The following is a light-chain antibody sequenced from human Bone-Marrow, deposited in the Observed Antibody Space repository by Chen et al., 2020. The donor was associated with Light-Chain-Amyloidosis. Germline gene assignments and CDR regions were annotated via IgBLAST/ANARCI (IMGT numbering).Light chain of an antibody. J-gene: IGLJ2*01. CDR3: QSAESSGTYAVI. CDR2: RDT. Sequence: SYELTQPPSVSVSSGQTARITCSGDDLPTKYAYWCQQKPVPAPVLVIHRDTERHSGVSERFSGSSSGTTATLTISGVQAEDEADYNCQSAESSGTYAVIFGGGTKLTVL. CDR1: DLPTKY. V-gene: IGLV3-25*03.